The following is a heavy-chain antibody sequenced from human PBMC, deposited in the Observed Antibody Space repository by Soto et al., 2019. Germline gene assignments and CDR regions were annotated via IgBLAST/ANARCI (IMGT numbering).Heavy chain of an antibody. CDR3: ARDSLRHSRQKYYYDSSGYYHDY. J-gene: IGHJ4*02. D-gene: IGHD3-22*01. CDR1: GGTFSSYA. V-gene: IGHV1-69*01. Sequence: QVQLVQSGAEVKKPGSSVKVSCKASGGTFSSYAISWVRQAPGQGLEWMGGIIPIFGTANYAQKFQGRVTITADESTSTAYMELSSLRSEDTAMYYCARDSLRHSRQKYYYDSSGYYHDYWGQGTLVTVSS. CDR2: IIPIFGTA.